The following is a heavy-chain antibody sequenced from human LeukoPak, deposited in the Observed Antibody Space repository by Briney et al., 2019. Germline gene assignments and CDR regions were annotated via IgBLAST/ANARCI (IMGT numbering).Heavy chain of an antibody. CDR1: GWSFNDHY. Sequence: SETPSLTCAVYGWSFNDHYWNWIRQPPGKGLEWIGSIYYSGSTYYSPSLKSRVTISVDTSKNQFSLKLSSVTAADTAVYYCARRFRGPDYWGQGTLVTVSS. CDR3: ARRFRGPDY. D-gene: IGHD3-10*01. CDR2: IYYSGST. J-gene: IGHJ4*02. V-gene: IGHV4-34*01.